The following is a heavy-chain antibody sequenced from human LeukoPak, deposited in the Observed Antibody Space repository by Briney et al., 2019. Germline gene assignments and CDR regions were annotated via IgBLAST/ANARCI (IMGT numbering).Heavy chain of an antibody. D-gene: IGHD3-3*01. J-gene: IGHJ4*02. CDR3: AREGFLEWLAYDY. V-gene: IGHV3-21*01. CDR2: ISSSSYI. CDR1: GFTFSSYS. Sequence: PGGSLRLFCAASGFTFSSYSMNWVRQAPGKGLEWVSSISSSSYIYCADSVKGRFTISRDNAKNSLYLQMNSLRAEDTAVYYCAREGFLEWLAYDYWGQGTLVTVSS.